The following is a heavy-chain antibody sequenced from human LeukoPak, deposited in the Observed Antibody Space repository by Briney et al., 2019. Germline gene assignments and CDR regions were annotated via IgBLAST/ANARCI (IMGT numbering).Heavy chain of an antibody. CDR1: GFTLSSHW. D-gene: IGHD1-7*01. Sequence: GGSLRLSCAASGFTLSSHWMTWVRQAPGEGLEWVANINQDASARYYADSVKGRFTISRDNAKNSVFLQMNSLRAEDTAVYYCAKWEIRGTAHQLDYWGQGALVTVSS. CDR2: INQDASAR. V-gene: IGHV3-7*01. CDR3: AKWEIRGTAHQLDY. J-gene: IGHJ4*02.